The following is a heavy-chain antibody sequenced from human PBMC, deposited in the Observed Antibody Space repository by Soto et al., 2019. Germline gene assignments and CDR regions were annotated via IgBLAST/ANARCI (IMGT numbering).Heavy chain of an antibody. Sequence: EVQLVESGGGLVQPGGSLRLSCAASGFTFRSYWMSWVRQTPGKGLEWVANIKQDGSENYYVDSVKGRFTISRDNAENSLYLQMKSLRVDDTAVYYCANMDYGDYRTGAFDIWGPGTMVTVSS. CDR3: ANMDYGDYRTGAFDI. CDR1: GFTFRSYW. V-gene: IGHV3-7*01. D-gene: IGHD4-17*01. J-gene: IGHJ3*02. CDR2: IKQDGSEN.